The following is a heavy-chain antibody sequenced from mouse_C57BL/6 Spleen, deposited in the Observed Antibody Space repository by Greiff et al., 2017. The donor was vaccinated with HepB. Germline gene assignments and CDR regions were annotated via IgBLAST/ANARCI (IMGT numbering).Heavy chain of an antibody. V-gene: IGHV1-52*01. CDR1: GYTFTSYW. CDR2: IDPSDSET. J-gene: IGHJ3*01. CDR3: ARGGVTTEGFAY. Sequence: QVQLQQPGAELVRPGSSVKLSCKASGYTFTSYWMHWVKQRPIQGLEWIGNIDPSDSETHYNQKFKDKATLTVDKSSSTAYMQLSSLTSEDSAVYYCARGGVTTEGFAYWGQGTLVTVSA. D-gene: IGHD1-1*01.